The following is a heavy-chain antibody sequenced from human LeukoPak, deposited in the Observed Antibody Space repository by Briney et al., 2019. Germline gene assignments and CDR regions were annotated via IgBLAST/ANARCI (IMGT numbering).Heavy chain of an antibody. V-gene: IGHV3-64*01. CDR2: ISSNGGST. J-gene: IGHJ4*02. CDR3: ASGASRIAVAGRVIDY. CDR1: GFTFSSYA. Sequence: GGSLRLSCAASGFTFSSYAMHWVRQAPGKGLKYVSAISSNGGSTYYANSVKGRFTISRDNSKNTLYLQMNSLRAEDTAVYYCASGASRIAVAGRVIDYWGQGTLVTVSS. D-gene: IGHD6-19*01.